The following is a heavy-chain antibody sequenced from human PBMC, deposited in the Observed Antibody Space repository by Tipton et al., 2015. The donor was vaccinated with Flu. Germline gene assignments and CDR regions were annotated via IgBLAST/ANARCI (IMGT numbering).Heavy chain of an antibody. J-gene: IGHJ4*01. D-gene: IGHD1-26*01. Sequence: PRLSCAASGFTFSSYSMNWVRQAPGKGLEWLSFIATHSTPIHYADSVRGRFTISRDDATNSLFLQMSGLRDEDTAVYYCAREQGGSYTPLGYWGQGTLVTVSS. CDR3: AREQGGSYTPLGY. CDR1: GFTFSSYS. V-gene: IGHV3-48*02. CDR2: IATHSTPI.